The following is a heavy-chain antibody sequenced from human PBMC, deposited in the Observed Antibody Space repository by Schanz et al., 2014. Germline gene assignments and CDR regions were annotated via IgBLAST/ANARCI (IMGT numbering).Heavy chain of an antibody. V-gene: IGHV3-30*19. D-gene: IGHD3-10*01. J-gene: IGHJ4*02. CDR2: ISYDGRNK. CDR3: ARANYRRKINFDY. Sequence: QVQLVESGGGVVQPGRSLRLSCAASGFIFSSYGLHWVRQAPGKGLEWVAVISYDGRNKYYADSVKGRFTISRDRFQNTLYLRMSSLRAEDTAVYYCARANYRRKINFDYWGRGTLVTVSS. CDR1: GFIFSSYG.